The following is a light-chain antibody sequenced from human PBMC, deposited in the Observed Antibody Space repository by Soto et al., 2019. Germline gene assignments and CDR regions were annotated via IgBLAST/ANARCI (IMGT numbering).Light chain of an antibody. Sequence: DIVMTQSPDSLAVSLGERATINCKSSQRVLDSSINKNYLAWYQQKPGQPPKLLIYWASTRESGVPDRFSGSGSGTDFTLTISSLQAEDVAVYYCQQYYSTPITFGQGTRLEIK. CDR2: WAS. J-gene: IGKJ5*01. CDR3: QQYYSTPIT. CDR1: QRVLDSSINKNY. V-gene: IGKV4-1*01.